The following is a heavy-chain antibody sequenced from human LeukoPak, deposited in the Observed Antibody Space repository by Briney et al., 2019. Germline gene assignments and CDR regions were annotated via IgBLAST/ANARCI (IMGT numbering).Heavy chain of an antibody. Sequence: PGRSLRLSCAASGFTFDGYAMHWVRQAPGKGLEWVSGIVWNSGSLAYADSVKGRFSISRDNAKKSLYLQMNSLRHEDTALYYCVKGGSWYGNYFDYWGQGTLVTVSS. D-gene: IGHD6-13*01. V-gene: IGHV3-9*01. J-gene: IGHJ4*02. CDR3: VKGGSWYGNYFDY. CDR2: IVWNSGSL. CDR1: GFTFDGYA.